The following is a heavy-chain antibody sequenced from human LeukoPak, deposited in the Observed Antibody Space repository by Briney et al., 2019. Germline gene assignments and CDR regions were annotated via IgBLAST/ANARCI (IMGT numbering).Heavy chain of an antibody. CDR1: GFTFSRYS. CDR2: ISSSSSYI. Sequence: PGGSLRLSCAPSGFTFSRYSMNGVREGPGKGLEWVSSISSSSSYIYYADSVKGRFTISRDNAKNSLYLQMNSLRAEDTAVYYCARVGGWSGYEFFHYYYMDVWGKGTTVTVSS. V-gene: IGHV3-21*01. D-gene: IGHD5-12*01. J-gene: IGHJ6*03. CDR3: ARVGGWSGYEFFHYYYMDV.